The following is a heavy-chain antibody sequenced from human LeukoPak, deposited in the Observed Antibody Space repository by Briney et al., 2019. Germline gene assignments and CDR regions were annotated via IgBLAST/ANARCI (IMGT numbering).Heavy chain of an antibody. CDR2: ISGSGGST. J-gene: IGHJ4*02. V-gene: IGHV3-23*01. D-gene: IGHD2-21*02. CDR1: GLTFSIYS. CDR3: AKSHHVTAIDY. Sequence: GGSLRLSCAASGLTFSIYSMNWVRQAPGEGLEWVSAISGSGGSTYYAGSVKGRFTISRDNSKNTLYLQMNSLRADDTAVYYCAKSHHVTAIDYWGQGTLVTVSS.